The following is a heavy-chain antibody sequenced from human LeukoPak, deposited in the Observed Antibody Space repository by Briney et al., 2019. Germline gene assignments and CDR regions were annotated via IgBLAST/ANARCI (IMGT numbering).Heavy chain of an antibody. CDR1: GGSISSSSYC. CDR3: ASSYDSSGYYTFDY. V-gene: IGHV4-39*07. Sequence: SETLSLTCTVSGGSISSSSYCWGWIRQPPGKGLEWIGSIYYSGSTYYNPSLKSRVTISVDRTKNQFSLKLSSVTAADTAVYYCASSYDSSGYYTFDYWGQGTLVTVSS. J-gene: IGHJ4*02. CDR2: IYYSGST. D-gene: IGHD3-22*01.